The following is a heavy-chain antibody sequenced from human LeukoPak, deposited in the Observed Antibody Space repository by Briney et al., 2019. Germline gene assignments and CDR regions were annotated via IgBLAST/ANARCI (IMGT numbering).Heavy chain of an antibody. CDR3: ARATLGYCSSTSCHGYWYFDL. D-gene: IGHD2-2*01. CDR2: IYYSGST. CDR1: GGSISSYY. J-gene: IGHJ2*01. Sequence: SETLSLTCTVSGGSISSYYWSWIRQPPGKGLEWIGYIYYSGSTNYNPSLKSRVTISVDTSKNQFSLKLSSVTAADTAVYYCARATLGYCSSTSCHGYWYFDLWGRGTLVTVSS. V-gene: IGHV4-59*01.